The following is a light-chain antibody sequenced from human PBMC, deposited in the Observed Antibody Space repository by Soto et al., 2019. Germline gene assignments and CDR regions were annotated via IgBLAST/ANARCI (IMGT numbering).Light chain of an antibody. J-gene: IGLJ7*01. CDR1: SSEGGYDY. CDR3: SSSTSSGSLVV. CDR2: DVT. V-gene: IGLV2-14*01. Sequence: QSVLTQPASVSGSPGQSITISCTGSSSEGGYDYVSWYQQHPGKAPKLMIYDVTDRPSGVSNRFSGSKSGNTASLTISGLQAEDEADYYCSSSTSSGSLVVFGGGTQLTVL.